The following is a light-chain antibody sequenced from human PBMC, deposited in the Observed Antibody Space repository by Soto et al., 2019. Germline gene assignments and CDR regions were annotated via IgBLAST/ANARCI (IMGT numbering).Light chain of an antibody. CDR3: QQHDTSLTWT. J-gene: IGKJ1*01. CDR1: QSVSSNY. CDR2: GAS. V-gene: IGKV3-20*01. Sequence: EIVLTQSPGTLSLSPGETATLSCRASQSVSSNYLAWYQQRPGQAPRLLIYGASKRATGIPDRFSGTGSGTEFTLTISRLEPEDFALYYRQQHDTSLTWTFGQGTKVEIK.